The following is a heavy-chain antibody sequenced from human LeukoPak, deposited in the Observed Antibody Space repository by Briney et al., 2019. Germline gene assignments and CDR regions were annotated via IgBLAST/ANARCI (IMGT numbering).Heavy chain of an antibody. Sequence: ASVKVSRKASRYTFTSYDINWVRQATGHGLEWMGWMNPNSGNTGYAQKFQGRVTMTRNTSISTAYMELSSLRSEDTAVYYCARGALRYFDGGDYWGQGTLVTVSS. D-gene: IGHD3-9*01. CDR2: MNPNSGNT. V-gene: IGHV1-8*01. CDR3: ARGALRYFDGGDY. J-gene: IGHJ4*02. CDR1: RYTFTSYD.